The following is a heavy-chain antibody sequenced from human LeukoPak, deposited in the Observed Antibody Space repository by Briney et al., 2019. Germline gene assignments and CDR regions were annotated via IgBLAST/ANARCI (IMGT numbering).Heavy chain of an antibody. V-gene: IGHV4-34*01. CDR3: ARVPRYCTTGVCYYFDY. CDR2: MNHSGSN. Sequence: SETLSLTCAVYGGSFSDYYWSWIRQPPGKGLEWIGEMNHSGSNNYNPSLKSRVTISVDTSKNQFSLKLNSVTAADTAVYYCARVPRYCTTGVCYYFDYWGQGTLVTVSS. J-gene: IGHJ4*02. D-gene: IGHD2-8*01. CDR1: GGSFSDYY.